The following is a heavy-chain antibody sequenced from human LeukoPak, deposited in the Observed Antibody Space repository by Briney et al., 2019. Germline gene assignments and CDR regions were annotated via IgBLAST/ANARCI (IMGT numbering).Heavy chain of an antibody. CDR2: ISFDGSNR. CDR3: AKALKTWGYCGGDCSNVHTFDF. CDR1: GFTFSSYG. V-gene: IGHV3-30*18. Sequence: PGGSLRLSCAASGFTFSSYGMHWVRQAPGKGLEWVAVISFDGSNRYYADSVKGRFTISRDNSKKTVFLQMNSLRAEDTAVYYCAKALKTWGYCGGDCSNVHTFDFWGQGTMVTVSS. J-gene: IGHJ3*01. D-gene: IGHD2-21*02.